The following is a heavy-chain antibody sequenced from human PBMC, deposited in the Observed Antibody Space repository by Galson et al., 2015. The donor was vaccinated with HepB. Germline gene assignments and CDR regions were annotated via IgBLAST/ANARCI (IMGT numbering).Heavy chain of an antibody. CDR1: GFTFSDFA. CDR2: IFGRGNNP. J-gene: IGHJ4*02. CDR3: AKFQSQVYSNYHFDS. V-gene: IGHV3-23*05. Sequence: SLRLSCAASGFTFSDFAMSWVRQAPGKGLEWVSGIFGRGNNPYYAGSVKGRFTISRDNSKNTLYLEMSSLRAEDTAVYYCAKFQSQVYSNYHFDSWGQGTLVAISS. D-gene: IGHD1-26*01.